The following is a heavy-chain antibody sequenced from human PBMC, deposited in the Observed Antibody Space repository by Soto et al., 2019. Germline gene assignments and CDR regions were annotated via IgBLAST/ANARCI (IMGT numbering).Heavy chain of an antibody. V-gene: IGHV1-46*01. CDR3: ARAKQIGQYYFDS. CDR2: MNPSDGST. CDR1: GYTFTSNH. Sequence: QVQLVQSGAEVKKPGASVKISCKASGYTFTSNHMHWVRQAPGQGLGWMGIMNPSDGSTIFSQRFQGRITMTRDTSTSTVFMELSSLTSEDTAVYYCARAKQIGQYYFDSWGQGTLGTVSS. J-gene: IGHJ4*02.